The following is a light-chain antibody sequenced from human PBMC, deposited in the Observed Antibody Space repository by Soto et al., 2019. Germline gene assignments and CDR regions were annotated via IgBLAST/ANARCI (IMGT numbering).Light chain of an antibody. Sequence: SYELTQPPSVSVSPGQTASITCSGDHLGDKYACWYQQKAGQSPVLVIYQDNKRPSGIPERFSGSNSGNTATLTIRGTQAMDEADYYCQAWDLRVFGGGTQLTVL. CDR3: QAWDLRV. V-gene: IGLV3-1*01. CDR1: HLGDKY. CDR2: QDN. J-gene: IGLJ2*01.